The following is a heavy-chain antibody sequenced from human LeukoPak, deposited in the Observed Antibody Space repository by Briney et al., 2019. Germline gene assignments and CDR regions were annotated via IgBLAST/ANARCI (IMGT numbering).Heavy chain of an antibody. Sequence: PGGSLRLSCAASGFTFSSYVMSWVRQAPGKGLEWVSSISNSGGSTYYADSVKGRFTISRDNSKNTLYLQMNSLRAEDTAVYYCAKDYRGHIVVVTAIGDWGQGTLVTVSS. J-gene: IGHJ4*02. CDR3: AKDYRGHIVVVTAIGD. D-gene: IGHD2-21*02. CDR2: ISNSGGST. CDR1: GFTFSSYV. V-gene: IGHV3-23*01.